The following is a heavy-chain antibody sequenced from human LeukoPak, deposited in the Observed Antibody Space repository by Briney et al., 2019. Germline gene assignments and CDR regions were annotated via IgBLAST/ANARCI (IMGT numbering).Heavy chain of an antibody. CDR2: GSYSGST. Sequence: SETLSLTCTVSGGSISSSSYYWGWIRQPPGKGLEWIGGGSYSGSTYYNPSLKSRVTVSVDTSKNQFSLKLSSVTAADTAVYYCARWGYSYGIDYWAQGTLVTVSS. V-gene: IGHV4-39*01. D-gene: IGHD5-18*01. CDR1: GGSISSSSYY. J-gene: IGHJ4*02. CDR3: ARWGYSYGIDY.